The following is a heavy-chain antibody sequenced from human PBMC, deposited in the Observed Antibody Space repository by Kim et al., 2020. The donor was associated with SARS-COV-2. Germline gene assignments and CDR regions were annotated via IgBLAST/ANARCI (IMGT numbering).Heavy chain of an antibody. J-gene: IGHJ4*02. CDR3: AKLPGSAMITGDY. Sequence: YADSVKGRFTISRDNSKNTLYLQMNSLRAEDTAVYYCAKLPGSAMITGDYWGQGTLVTVSS. D-gene: IGHD5-18*01. V-gene: IGHV3-23*01.